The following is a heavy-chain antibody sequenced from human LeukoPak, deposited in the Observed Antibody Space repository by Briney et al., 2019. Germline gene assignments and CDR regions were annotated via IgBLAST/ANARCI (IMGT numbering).Heavy chain of an antibody. J-gene: IGHJ4*02. V-gene: IGHV3-7*01. CDR1: GFTFSTYW. CDR2: INQGGSES. D-gene: IGHD5-18*01. CDR3: ARGNVDTAMVFVDY. Sequence: GGSLRLSCAASGFTFSTYWMTWVRQAPGKGLEWVANINQGGSESYYVDSVKGRSTISRDNSKNTLYLQMNSLRAEDTAVYYCARGNVDTAMVFVDYWGQGTLVTVSS.